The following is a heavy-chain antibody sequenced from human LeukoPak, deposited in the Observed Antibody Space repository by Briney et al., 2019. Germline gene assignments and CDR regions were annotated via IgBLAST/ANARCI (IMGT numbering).Heavy chain of an antibody. CDR2: ISGSGGIT. Sequence: GGSLRLSCAASGFTFSSYEMNWVRQAPGKGLEWVSAISGSGGITHYADSVKGRFTISRDNSKNTVYLQMNSLRVEDTAVYYCAGSSGWYLAYWGQGTLVIGSS. D-gene: IGHD6-19*01. CDR3: AGSSGWYLAY. CDR1: GFTFSSYE. V-gene: IGHV3-23*01. J-gene: IGHJ4*02.